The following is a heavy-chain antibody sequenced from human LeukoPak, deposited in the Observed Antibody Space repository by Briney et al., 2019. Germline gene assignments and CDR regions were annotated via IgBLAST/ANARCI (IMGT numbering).Heavy chain of an antibody. V-gene: IGHV3-7*01. Sequence: GGSLRLSCAASGFTFSDYWMSWARQAPGKGLEWVANIKQDGSEKYYVDSVKGRFTISRDNAKNSLYLQMNSLRAEDTAVYYCARAIWRPYYYYMDVWGKGTTVTVSS. J-gene: IGHJ6*03. D-gene: IGHD3-3*01. CDR1: GFTFSDYW. CDR3: ARAIWRPYYYYMDV. CDR2: IKQDGSEK.